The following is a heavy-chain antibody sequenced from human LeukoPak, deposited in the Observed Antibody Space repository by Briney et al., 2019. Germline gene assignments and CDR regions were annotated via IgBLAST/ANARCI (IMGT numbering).Heavy chain of an antibody. CDR3: ARDSLRGYSYGNFDY. J-gene: IGHJ4*02. CDR2: INAYNGNT. D-gene: IGHD5-18*01. Sequence: AAVQVSCKASGYAFTSYGISWVRQAPGQGLEWRGWINAYNGNTNYTQKLQGRVTVTTDTSTSTAYMQLRSLRSDDTAVYYCARDSLRGYSYGNFDYWGQGTLVTVSS. V-gene: IGHV1-18*01. CDR1: GYAFTSYG.